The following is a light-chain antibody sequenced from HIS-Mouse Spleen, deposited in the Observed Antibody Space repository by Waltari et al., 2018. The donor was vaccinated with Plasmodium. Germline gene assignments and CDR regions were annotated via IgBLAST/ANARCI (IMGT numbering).Light chain of an antibody. CDR2: EGS. CDR3: CSYAGSSTFYV. CDR1: SRDVWRYPL. J-gene: IGLJ1*01. Sequence: QSALTPPASVSGSPAQSITTPCTGTSRDVWRYPLLVCDQQHPGKAPKLMIYEGSKQPSGVSNRFSGSKSGNTAALTISGLQAEDEADYYCCSYAGSSTFYVFGTGTKVTVL. V-gene: IGLV2-23*01.